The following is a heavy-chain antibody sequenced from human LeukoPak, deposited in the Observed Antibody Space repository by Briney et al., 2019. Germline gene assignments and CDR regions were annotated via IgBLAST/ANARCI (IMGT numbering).Heavy chain of an antibody. CDR1: GFTFSSYA. CDR2: ISGSGGST. CDR3: AKENFYDSSGYWPGAFDI. J-gene: IGHJ3*02. V-gene: IGHV3-23*01. Sequence: RGSLRLSCAASGFTFSSYAMSWVRQAPGKGLEWVSTISGSGGSTYYADSVKGRFTISRDNSKNTLYLQMNSLRAEDTAVYYCAKENFYDSSGYWPGAFDIWGQGTMVTVSS. D-gene: IGHD3-22*01.